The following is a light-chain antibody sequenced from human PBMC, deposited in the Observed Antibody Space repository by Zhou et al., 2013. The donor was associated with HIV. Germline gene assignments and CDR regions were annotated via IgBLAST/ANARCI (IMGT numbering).Light chain of an antibody. CDR3: EQYDSSPQT. CDR2: GAS. CDR1: QNINTIF. Sequence: DIVLTQSPGTLSSSPGERVTLSCRASQNINTIFLAWYQQKGGQAPRLLIYGASNRATGIPDRFSGSGSGADFTLTISRLEPEDFAVYYCEQYDSSPQTFGRGTKVEIK. J-gene: IGKJ4*01. V-gene: IGKV3-20*01.